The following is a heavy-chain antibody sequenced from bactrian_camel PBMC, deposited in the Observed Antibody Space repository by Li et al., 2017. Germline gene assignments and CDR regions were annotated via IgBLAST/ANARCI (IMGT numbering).Heavy chain of an antibody. J-gene: IGHJ4*01. CDR2: IRRDGGET. Sequence: HVQLVESGGGSVQAGGSLRLSCKVSGHSRGSNCVGWYRLPPGRAPAEREGIAAIRRDGGETWYAASVKGRFTISRDSAKRTLYLQMNSLNSEDTAMYYCAAAAGLFGGTCLDVRSVDYWGPGTQVTVS. CDR1: GHSRGSNC. V-gene: IGHV3S54*01. D-gene: IGHD7*01. CDR3: AAAAGLFGGTCLDVRSVDY.